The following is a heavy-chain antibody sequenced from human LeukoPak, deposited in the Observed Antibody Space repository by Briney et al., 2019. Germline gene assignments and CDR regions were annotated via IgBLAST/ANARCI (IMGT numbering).Heavy chain of an antibody. Sequence: GGSLRLSCAVSGFTFSSHAMTWVRQAPGKGLEWVSGISISGDITYYADSVQGRLIISRDNSKNTVYLQMNSLRVEDTAVYYCANEEVPNDYWGQGTLVTVSS. CDR2: ISISGDIT. J-gene: IGHJ4*02. D-gene: IGHD4/OR15-4a*01. CDR1: GFTFSSHA. V-gene: IGHV3-23*01. CDR3: ANEEVPNDY.